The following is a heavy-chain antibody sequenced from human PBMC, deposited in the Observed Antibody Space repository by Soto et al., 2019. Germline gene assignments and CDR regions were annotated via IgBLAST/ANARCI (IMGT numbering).Heavy chain of an antibody. V-gene: IGHV1-69*13. CDR3: ARGGGYYDILTGPPGMDV. J-gene: IGHJ6*02. CDR2: IIPIFGTA. CDR1: GGTFSSYA. D-gene: IGHD3-9*01. Sequence: SVKLSCKASGGTFSSYAISWVRQAPGQGLEWMGGIIPIFGTANYAQKFQGRVTITADESTSTAYMELSSLRSEDTAVYYCARGGGYYDILTGPPGMDVWGQGTTVTVSS.